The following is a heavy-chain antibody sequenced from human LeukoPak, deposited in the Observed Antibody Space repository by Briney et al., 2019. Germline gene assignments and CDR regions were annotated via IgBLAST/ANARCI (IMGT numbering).Heavy chain of an antibody. D-gene: IGHD1-7*01. CDR2: IGGSGAST. J-gene: IGHJ4*02. CDR1: GFTFSDYA. V-gene: IGHV3-23*01. CDR3: ATLGTYFGY. Sequence: PGGSLRLSCAVSGFTFSDYAMSWVRQAPGKGLEWVSTIGGSGASTYYADSVKGRFTISRDNSENTLYLQMNSLRAEDTAVYYCATLGTYFGYWGQGTLVTVSS.